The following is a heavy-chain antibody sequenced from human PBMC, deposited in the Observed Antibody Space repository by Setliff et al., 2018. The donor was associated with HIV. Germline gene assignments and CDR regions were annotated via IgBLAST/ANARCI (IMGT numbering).Heavy chain of an antibody. J-gene: IGHJ1*01. CDR1: GGTFSRHT. CDR2: IIPIFGTT. V-gene: IGHV1-69*13. CDR3: VRDNYYDTSGAIGY. Sequence: SVKVSCKSSGGTFSRHTISWVRRAPGQGLEWMGGIIPIFGTTIYAQNFQDRVSITADASTTTAYMELSSLRSEDTAVYYCVRDNYYDTSGAIGYWGQGTLVTVSS. D-gene: IGHD3-22*01.